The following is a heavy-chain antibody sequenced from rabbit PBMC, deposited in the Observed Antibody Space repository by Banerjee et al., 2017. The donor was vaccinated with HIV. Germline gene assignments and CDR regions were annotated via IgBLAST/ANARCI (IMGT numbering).Heavy chain of an antibody. J-gene: IGHJ3*01. CDR2: IYGGSNDRT. V-gene: IGHV1S40*01. D-gene: IGHD4-1*01. Sequence: SSYDMCWVRQAPGKGLEWIACIYGGSNDRTYYASWAKGRFTISKTSSTTMTLQMTSLTAADTATYFCARRGSDWADDLRGQGTLVTVS. CDR1: SSYD. CDR3: ARRGSDWADDL.